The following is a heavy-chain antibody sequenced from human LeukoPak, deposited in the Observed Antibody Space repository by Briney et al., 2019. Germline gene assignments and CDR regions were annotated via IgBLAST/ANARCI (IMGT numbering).Heavy chain of an antibody. V-gene: IGHV3-74*01. J-gene: IGHJ5*02. CDR2: INSDGSST. CDR1: GFTFSNYW. Sequence: LGESLKISCAASGFTFSNYWMHWVRQAPGKGLVWVSRINSDGSSTSYADSVKGRFTISRDNAKNTLYLQMNSLRAEDTAVYYCARDLGEYHWFDPWGQGTLVTVSS. D-gene: IGHD4-17*01. CDR3: ARDLGEYHWFDP.